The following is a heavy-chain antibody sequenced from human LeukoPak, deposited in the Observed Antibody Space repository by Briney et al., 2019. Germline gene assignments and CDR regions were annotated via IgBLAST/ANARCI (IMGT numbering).Heavy chain of an antibody. J-gene: IGHJ4*02. CDR2: ISSTSTYI. CDR1: GFTVSTNF. V-gene: IGHV3-21*01. Sequence: GGSLRLSCVASGFTVSTNFMSWVRQAPGKGLEWVSSISSTSTYIYDADSVKGRFTISRDNAKNSLYLQMNSLRAEDTAVYYCARVSYSSGWFFDYWGQGTLVTVSS. CDR3: ARVSYSSGWFFDY. D-gene: IGHD6-19*01.